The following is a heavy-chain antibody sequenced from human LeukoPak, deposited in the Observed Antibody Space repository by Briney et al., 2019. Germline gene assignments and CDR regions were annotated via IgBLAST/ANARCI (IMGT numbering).Heavy chain of an antibody. J-gene: IGHJ5*02. Sequence: GGSLRLSCAASGFTFSSYSMNWVRQAPGKGLEWVSSISSSSSYIYYADSVKGRFTISRDNAKNSLYLQMNSLRAEDTAVYYCAREVGVGALRGGFDPWGQGTLVTVSS. D-gene: IGHD3-10*01. V-gene: IGHV3-21*01. CDR3: AREVGVGALRGGFDP. CDR2: ISSSSSYI. CDR1: GFTFSSYS.